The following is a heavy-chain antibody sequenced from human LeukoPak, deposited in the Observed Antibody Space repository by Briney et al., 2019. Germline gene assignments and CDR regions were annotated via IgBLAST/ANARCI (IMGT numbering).Heavy chain of an antibody. D-gene: IGHD4-11*01. J-gene: IGHJ5*02. CDR2: IYTSGST. V-gene: IGHV4-4*07. CDR3: ARDGDGMTTVTTGKFVDNWFDP. Sequence: SETLSLTCTVSGGSISSYYWSWIRQPAGKGLEWIGRIYTSGSTNYNPSLKSRVTMSVDTSKNQFSLKLSSVTAADTAVYYCARDGDGMTTVTTGKFVDNWFDPWGQGTLVTVSS. CDR1: GGSISSYY.